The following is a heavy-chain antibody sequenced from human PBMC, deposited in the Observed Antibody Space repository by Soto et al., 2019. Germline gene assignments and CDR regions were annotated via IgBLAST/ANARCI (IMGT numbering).Heavy chain of an antibody. Sequence: SVKVSCKASGGTFSSYAISWVRQAPGQGLEWMGGIIPIFGTANYAQKFQGRVTITADESTSTAYMELSSLRSEDTAVYYCASYYYDSSGYYPRGRTEYFQHWG. CDR3: ASYYYDSSGYYPRGRTEYFQH. D-gene: IGHD3-22*01. J-gene: IGHJ1*01. V-gene: IGHV1-69*13. CDR2: IIPIFGTA. CDR1: GGTFSSYA.